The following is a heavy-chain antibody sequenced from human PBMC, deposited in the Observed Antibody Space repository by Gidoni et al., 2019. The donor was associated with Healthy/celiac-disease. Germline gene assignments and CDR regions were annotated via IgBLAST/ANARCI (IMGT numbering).Heavy chain of an antibody. J-gene: IGHJ6*02. CDR2: ISYDGSNK. CDR3: AKDVLELFPTTLYYGMDV. CDR1: GFTFSSYG. V-gene: IGHV3-30*18. D-gene: IGHD1-7*01. Sequence: QVQLVESGGGVVQPGRSLRLSCAASGFTFSSYGMHWVRQAPGKGLEWVAVISYDGSNKYYADSVKGRFTISRDNSKNTLYLQMNSLRAEDTAVYYCAKDVLELFPTTLYYGMDVWGQGTTVTVSS.